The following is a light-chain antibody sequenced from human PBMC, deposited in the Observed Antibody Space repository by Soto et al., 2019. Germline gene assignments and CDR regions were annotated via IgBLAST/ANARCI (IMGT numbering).Light chain of an antibody. V-gene: IGLV2-23*02. CDR1: SSDIGSYNR. CDR3: CSYAGPTIFVV. J-gene: IGLJ2*01. CDR2: EDT. Sequence: QSVLTQPASVSGSPGQSITISCTGTSSDIGSYNRVSWYQQHPGKAPKLMIYEDTQRPSRVSNRFSGSKSGNTASLTITGLRAEDEADYYCCSYAGPTIFVVFGGGTKLTVL.